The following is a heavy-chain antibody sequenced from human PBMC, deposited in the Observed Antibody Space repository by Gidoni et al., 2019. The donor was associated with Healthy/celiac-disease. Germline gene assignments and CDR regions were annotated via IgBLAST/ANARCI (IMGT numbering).Heavy chain of an antibody. V-gene: IGHV4-34*01. CDR3: ARVSEQQLVPYFDY. CDR2: INHSGST. J-gene: IGHJ4*02. Sequence: QVQLQQWGAGLLKPSETLSLTCAVYGGSFSGYYWSWIRQPPGKGLEWIGEINHSGSTNYNPSLKSRVTISVDTSKNQFSLKLSSVTAADTAVYYCARVSEQQLVPYFDYWGQGTLVTVSS. CDR1: GGSFSGYY. D-gene: IGHD6-13*01.